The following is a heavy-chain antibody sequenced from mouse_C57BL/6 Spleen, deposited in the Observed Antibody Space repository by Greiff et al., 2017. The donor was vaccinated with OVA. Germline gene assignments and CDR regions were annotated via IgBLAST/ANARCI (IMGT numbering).Heavy chain of an antibody. J-gene: IGHJ2*01. Sequence: VQLTESGPELVKPGASVKISCKASGYSFTDYNMNWVKQSNGKSLEWIGVLNPNYGTPSYNQKFKGKATLTVDQSSSTAYMQLISLTSEDSAVYYCARRYGSSYDYFDYWGQGTTRTVSS. V-gene: IGHV1-39*01. D-gene: IGHD1-1*01. CDR2: LNPNYGTP. CDR3: ARRYGSSYDYFDY. CDR1: GYSFTDYN.